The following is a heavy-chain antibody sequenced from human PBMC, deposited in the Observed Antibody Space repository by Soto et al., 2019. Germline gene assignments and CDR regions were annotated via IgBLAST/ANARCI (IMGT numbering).Heavy chain of an antibody. CDR2: IYYSGST. Sequence: QLQLQESGPGLVKPSETLFLTCTVSGGSISTSSYYWGWIRQPPGKGLEWIGSIYYSGSTYYNPSLKSRVTISVDTSKNQFSLKLSSVTAADTAVYYCARDYDSSGDYWGQGTLVTVSS. D-gene: IGHD3-22*01. J-gene: IGHJ4*02. CDR3: ARDYDSSGDY. CDR1: GGSISTSSYY. V-gene: IGHV4-39*01.